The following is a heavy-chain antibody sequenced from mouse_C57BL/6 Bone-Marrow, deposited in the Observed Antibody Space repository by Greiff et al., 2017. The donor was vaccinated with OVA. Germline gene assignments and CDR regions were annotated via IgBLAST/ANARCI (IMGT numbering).Heavy chain of an antibody. J-gene: IGHJ1*03. Sequence: EVMLVESGAELVRPGASVKLSCTASGFNIKDDYMHWVKQRPEQGLEWIGWIDPENGDTEYASKFQGKATITADTSSNTAYLQLSSLTSEDTAVYYCTTRYYGSSDWYFDVWGTGTTVTVSS. V-gene: IGHV14-4*01. CDR3: TTRYYGSSDWYFDV. CDR1: GFNIKDDY. D-gene: IGHD1-1*01. CDR2: IDPENGDT.